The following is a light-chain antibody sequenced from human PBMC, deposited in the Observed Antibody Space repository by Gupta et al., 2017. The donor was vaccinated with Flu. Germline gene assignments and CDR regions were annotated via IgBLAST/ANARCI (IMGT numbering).Light chain of an antibody. V-gene: IGKV1D-12*01. CDR2: AAS. Sequence: DIQMTQSPSSVSASLGDRVSITCRASQYISSGLAWYQQKPGTAPKLLISAASTLESGVPSRFSGSGSGTDFTLIINSLQPEDFATYYCQQANSFPITFGQGTRLEIK. J-gene: IGKJ5*01. CDR1: QYISSG. CDR3: QQANSFPIT.